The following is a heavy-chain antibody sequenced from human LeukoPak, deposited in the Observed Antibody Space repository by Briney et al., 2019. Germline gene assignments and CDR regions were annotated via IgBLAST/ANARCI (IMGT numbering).Heavy chain of an antibody. CDR2: MNPDSGNT. V-gene: IGHV1-8*01. CDR1: GYTFRSYD. D-gene: IGHD2-2*02. J-gene: IGHJ4*02. CDR3: ARGSFRGYCLDTSCYTINY. Sequence: ASVKVSCKASGYTFRSYDINWVRQAPGQGLEWMGRMNPDSGNTGYAQNFQGRVTMTSNTSITTAYMELTSLRSEDTAVYYCARGSFRGYCLDTSCYTINYWGQGTLVTVSS.